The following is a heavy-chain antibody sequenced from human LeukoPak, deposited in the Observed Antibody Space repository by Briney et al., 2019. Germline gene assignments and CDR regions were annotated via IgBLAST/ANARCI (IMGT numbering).Heavy chain of an antibody. CDR1: GFTFSSYG. CDR3: AKDPSDIDPYGMHV. Sequence: PGGSLRLSCAASGFTFSSYGMHWVRQAPGKGLEWVAVISYDGSNKYYADSVKGRFTISRDNSKNTLYLQMNSLRAEDTAVYYCAKDPSDIDPYGMHVWGQGTTVTVSS. CDR2: ISYDGSNK. D-gene: IGHD5-12*01. J-gene: IGHJ6*02. V-gene: IGHV3-30*18.